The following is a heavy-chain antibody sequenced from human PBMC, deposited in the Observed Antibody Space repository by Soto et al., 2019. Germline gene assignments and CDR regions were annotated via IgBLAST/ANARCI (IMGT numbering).Heavy chain of an antibody. CDR1: GFSLSARGVG. CDR3: ARWGFSAYNNNY. CDR2: IYWNNDQ. D-gene: IGHD5-12*01. J-gene: IGHJ4*02. Sequence: QITLKESGPTLVKPTQTLTLTCTFSGFSLSARGVGVGWIRQPPGKALEWLALIYWNNDQHYSPSLRSRLTITKDTSKNQVVLTMTNMELVDTATYYCARWGFSAYNNNYWGQGTLVTVSS. V-gene: IGHV2-5*01.